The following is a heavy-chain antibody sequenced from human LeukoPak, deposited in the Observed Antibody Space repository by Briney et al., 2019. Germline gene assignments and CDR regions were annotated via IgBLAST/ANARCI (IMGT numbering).Heavy chain of an antibody. Sequence: ASVTVSCKASGYTFTSYDINWVRQATGQGLEWMGWMNPNSGNTGYAQKYQGRVTMTRNTSISTAYMELSSLRSEDTAVYYCARVGYSGYDPFDYWGQGTLVTVSS. D-gene: IGHD5-12*01. J-gene: IGHJ4*02. CDR2: MNPNSGNT. CDR1: GYTFTSYD. CDR3: ARVGYSGYDPFDY. V-gene: IGHV1-8*01.